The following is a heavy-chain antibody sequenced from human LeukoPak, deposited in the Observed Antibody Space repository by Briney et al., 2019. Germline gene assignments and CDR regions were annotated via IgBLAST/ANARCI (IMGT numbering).Heavy chain of an antibody. CDR2: IYYTGNT. CDR3: ARDRLQLQS. V-gene: IGHV4-59*01. J-gene: IGHJ5*02. D-gene: IGHD1-1*01. CDR1: GGSISNYY. Sequence: PSETLSLTCTVSGGSISNYYWNWVRQPPGKGLEWIGYIYYTGNTNYNPSLKSRVTISVDTSKNQFSLKLSSVTAADTAVYYCARDRLQLQSWGQGTLVTVSS.